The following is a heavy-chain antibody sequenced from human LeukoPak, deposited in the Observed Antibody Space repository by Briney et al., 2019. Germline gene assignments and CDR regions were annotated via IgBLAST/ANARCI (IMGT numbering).Heavy chain of an antibody. D-gene: IGHD2-21*02. CDR2: ISSSSSTI. V-gene: IGHV3-48*01. CDR3: AKDPRRATARDVNNWFDP. J-gene: IGHJ5*02. CDR1: GFTFSSYS. Sequence: GGSLRLSCAASGFTFSSYSMNWVRQAPGKGLEWVSYISSSSSTIYYADSVKGRFTISRDNAKNSLYLQMNSLRAEDTAVYYCAKDPRRATARDVNNWFDPWGQGTLVTVSS.